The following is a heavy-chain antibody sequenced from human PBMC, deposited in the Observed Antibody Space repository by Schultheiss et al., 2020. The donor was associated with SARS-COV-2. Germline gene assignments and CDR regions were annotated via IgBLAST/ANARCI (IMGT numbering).Heavy chain of an antibody. CDR3: AGANNYCQWELLAAFDI. Sequence: GGSLRLSCAASGFTFSSYAMSWVRQAPGKGLEWVSAISGSGGSTYYADSVKGRFTISRDNAKNSLYLQMNSLRAEDTAVYYCAGANNYCQWELLAAFDIWGQGTMVTVSS. CDR2: ISGSGGST. D-gene: IGHD1-26*01. J-gene: IGHJ3*02. V-gene: IGHV3-23*01. CDR1: GFTFSSYA.